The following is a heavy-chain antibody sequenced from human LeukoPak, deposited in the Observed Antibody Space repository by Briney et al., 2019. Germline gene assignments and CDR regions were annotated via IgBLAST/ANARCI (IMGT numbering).Heavy chain of an antibody. D-gene: IGHD6-19*01. CDR3: ARDHGIAVAGIWGY. V-gene: IGHV1-18*04. CDR2: ISAYNGNT. J-gene: IGHJ4*02. Sequence: ASVKVSCEASGHTFSNFGISWVRQAPGEGLEWMGWISAYNGNTNYAEETQGRVTMTTDTSTSTAHMELRSLRSDDTAVYYCARDHGIAVAGIWGYWGLGTLVTVSS. CDR1: GHTFSNFG.